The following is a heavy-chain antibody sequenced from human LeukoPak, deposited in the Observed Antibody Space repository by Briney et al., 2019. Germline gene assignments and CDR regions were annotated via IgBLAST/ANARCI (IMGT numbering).Heavy chain of an antibody. J-gene: IGHJ5*02. CDR2: VSDSGGYT. V-gene: IGHV3-23*01. Sequence: GGSLRLSCEASGFTFSSRAMSWVRQAPGKRLEWVSAVSDSGGYTYYAGSVKGRFTISRDNSKSTLYLQMNSLRAGDTALYYCAKFHYDSSGPYNWFDTWGQGTLVTVSS. CDR3: AKFHYDSSGPYNWFDT. D-gene: IGHD3-22*01. CDR1: GFTFSSRA.